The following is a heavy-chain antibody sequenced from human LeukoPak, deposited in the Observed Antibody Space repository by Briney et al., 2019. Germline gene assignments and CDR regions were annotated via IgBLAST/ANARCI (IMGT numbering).Heavy chain of an antibody. V-gene: IGHV4-39*07. Sequence: PSETLSLTCTVSGGSIGSSSYYWGWIRQPPGKGLEWIGSNNYSGSTYYNPSLKSRVTISVGTSKNPFSLKLSSVTAAVTAVYYCARALVDYYDQGAFDIWGQGTMLTVSS. D-gene: IGHD3-22*01. CDR2: NNYSGST. J-gene: IGHJ3*02. CDR3: ARALVDYYDQGAFDI. CDR1: GGSIGSSSYY.